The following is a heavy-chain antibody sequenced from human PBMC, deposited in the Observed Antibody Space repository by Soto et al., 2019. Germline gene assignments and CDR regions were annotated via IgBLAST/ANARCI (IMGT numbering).Heavy chain of an antibody. J-gene: IGHJ4*02. V-gene: IGHV3-30*18. Sequence: GGFLRLSCVGSGFTFSNYGMHWVRQPPGKGLEWVALISDDGDKRYYADSVRGRLIISRDNSKDTLYLQMNSLGPDDTAVYFCAKARVRIVGANSFDYWGQGTPVTVS. CDR2: ISDDGDKR. D-gene: IGHD1-26*01. CDR3: AKARVRIVGANSFDY. CDR1: GFTFSNYG.